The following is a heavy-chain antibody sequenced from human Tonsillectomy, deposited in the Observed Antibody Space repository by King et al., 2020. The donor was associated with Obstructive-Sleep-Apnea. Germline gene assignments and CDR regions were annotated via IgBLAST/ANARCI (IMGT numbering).Heavy chain of an antibody. CDR1: GFTFSSYS. CDR2: ISSSSSTI. Sequence: QLVQSGGGLVQPGGSLRLSCAASGFTFSSYSMNWVRQAPGKGLEWVSYISSSSSTIYYADSVKGRFTISRDNAMNSLYLQMNSLRAEDTAVYYCAREGSGRGFDPWGQGTLVTVSS. J-gene: IGHJ5*02. D-gene: IGHD3-10*01. CDR3: AREGSGRGFDP. V-gene: IGHV3-48*04.